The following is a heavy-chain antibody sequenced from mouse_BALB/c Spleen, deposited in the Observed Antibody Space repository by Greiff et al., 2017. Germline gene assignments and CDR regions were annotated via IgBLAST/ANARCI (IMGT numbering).Heavy chain of an antibody. Sequence: EVQLVESGGGLVKPGGSLKLSCAASGFTFSSYAMSWVRQSPEKRLEWVAEISSGGSYTYYPDTVTGRFTISRDNAKNTLYLEMSSLRSEDTAMYYCARDYYGSSYPPYYAMDYWGQGTSVTVSS. CDR3: ARDYYGSSYPPYYAMDY. V-gene: IGHV5-9-4*01. CDR2: ISSGGSYT. CDR1: GFTFSSYA. J-gene: IGHJ4*01. D-gene: IGHD1-1*01.